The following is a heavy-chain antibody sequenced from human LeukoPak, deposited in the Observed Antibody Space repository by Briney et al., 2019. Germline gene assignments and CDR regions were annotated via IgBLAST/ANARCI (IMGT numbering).Heavy chain of an antibody. Sequence: SETLSLTCAVSGYSISSGYYWGWIRQPPGKGLEWIGSIYYSGSTYYNPSLKSRVTISVDMSKNQFSLKLSSVTAADTAVYYCARRPVGYSSGSPDYWGQGTLVTVSS. CDR3: ARRPVGYSSGSPDY. V-gene: IGHV4-38-2*01. CDR1: GYSISSGYY. J-gene: IGHJ4*02. CDR2: IYYSGST. D-gene: IGHD6-19*01.